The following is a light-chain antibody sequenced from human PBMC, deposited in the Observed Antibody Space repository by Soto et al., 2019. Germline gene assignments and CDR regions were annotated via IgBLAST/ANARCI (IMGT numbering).Light chain of an antibody. CDR3: TSYTTSSTPGYV. J-gene: IGLJ1*01. CDR2: DVT. V-gene: IGLV2-14*03. Sequence: QSALTQPASVSGSPGQSITISCTGTSSDVGGYNYVSWYQQHPGKAPKLMIFDVTYRPSGVSNRFSGSKSGNTASLTISGLQAEDEADYYCTSYTTSSTPGYVFGTGTQLTVL. CDR1: SSDVGGYNY.